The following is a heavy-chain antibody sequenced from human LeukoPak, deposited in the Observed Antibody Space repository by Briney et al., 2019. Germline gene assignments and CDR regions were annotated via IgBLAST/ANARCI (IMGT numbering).Heavy chain of an antibody. J-gene: IGHJ4*02. CDR1: GFTFSSYW. V-gene: IGHV3-7*01. CDR2: IKQDGSEK. CDR3: AKDFTAMVRYYFDY. D-gene: IGHD5-18*01. Sequence: PGGSLRLSCAASGFTFSSYWMSWVRQAPGKGLEWVANIKQDGSEKYYVDSVKGRFTISRDNAKNSLYLQMNSLRAEDTAVYYCAKDFTAMVRYYFDYWGQGTLVTVSS.